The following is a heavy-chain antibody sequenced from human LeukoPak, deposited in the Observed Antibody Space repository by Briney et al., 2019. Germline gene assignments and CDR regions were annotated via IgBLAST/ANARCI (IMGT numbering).Heavy chain of an antibody. Sequence: GGSLRLSCAASGFTFSNAWMSWVRQAPGKGLEWVSLNTGSGGTYYADSVKGRFTIFRDNSKNTLYLQMNRLRAEDTAVYYCAKRAYNYGQFDSWGQGTLVTVSS. D-gene: IGHD5-18*01. J-gene: IGHJ4*02. CDR1: GFTFSNAW. V-gene: IGHV3-23*01. CDR2: NTGSGGT. CDR3: AKRAYNYGQFDS.